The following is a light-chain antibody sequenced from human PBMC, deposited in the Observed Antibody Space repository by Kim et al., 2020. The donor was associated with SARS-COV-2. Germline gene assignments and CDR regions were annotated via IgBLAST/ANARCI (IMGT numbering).Light chain of an antibody. J-gene: IGKJ3*01. CDR3: HQYNDWPPSFT. CDR2: GAS. Sequence: EIVMTQSPATLSLSPGERATLSCRASQSVAINLAWFQKKPGQAPRLLLYGASTRATDIPGRFSGSGSGTEFTLTISSVQSEDFAIYYCHQYNDWPPSFTFGPGTKVDIK. CDR1: QSVAIN. V-gene: IGKV3-15*01.